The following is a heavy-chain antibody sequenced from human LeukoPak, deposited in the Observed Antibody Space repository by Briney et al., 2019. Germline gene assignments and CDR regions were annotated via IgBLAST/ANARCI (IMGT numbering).Heavy chain of an antibody. CDR2: ISSSGSAI. CDR3: ARDGNSLGGFDY. CDR1: AFTFSTYS. Sequence: TGGSLRLSCAASAFTFSTYSMNWVRQAPGKGLQWVSYISSSGSAIYYADSVKGRFTISRENAKNSLYLQMNSLRAGDTAVYYCARDGNSLGGFDYWGQGTLVTVSS. V-gene: IGHV3-48*01. D-gene: IGHD4-23*01. J-gene: IGHJ4*02.